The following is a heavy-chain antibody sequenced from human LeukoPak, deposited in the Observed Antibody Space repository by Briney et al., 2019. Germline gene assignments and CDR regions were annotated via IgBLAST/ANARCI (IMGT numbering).Heavy chain of an antibody. CDR3: ARGSYDIAFDI. CDR2: INWNGGST. V-gene: IGHV3-20*04. D-gene: IGHD1-26*01. Sequence: PGGSLRLSCAASGFTFGDYYMSWIRQAPGKGLEWVSGINWNGGSTGYADSVKGRFTISRDNAKNSLYLQMNSLRAEDTALYYCARGSYDIAFDIWGQGTMVTVSS. CDR1: GFTFGDYY. J-gene: IGHJ3*02.